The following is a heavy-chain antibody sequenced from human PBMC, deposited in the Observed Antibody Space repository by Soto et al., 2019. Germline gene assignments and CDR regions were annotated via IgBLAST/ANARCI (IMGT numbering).Heavy chain of an antibody. CDR3: ARDRTIFGVVHGSIDYYGMDV. CDR2: IYYSGST. CDR1: GGSVSSGSYY. Sequence: QVQLQESGPGLVKPSETLSLTCTVSGGSVSSGSYYWSWIRQPPGKGLEWIGYIYYSGSTNYNPSLKSRVTISVDTSKNQFSLKLSSVTAADTAVYYCARDRTIFGVVHGSIDYYGMDVWGQGTTVTVSS. V-gene: IGHV4-61*01. D-gene: IGHD3-3*01. J-gene: IGHJ6*02.